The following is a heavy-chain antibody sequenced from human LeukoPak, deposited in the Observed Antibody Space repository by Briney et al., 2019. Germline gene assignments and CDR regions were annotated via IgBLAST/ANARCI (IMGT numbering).Heavy chain of an antibody. CDR2: ISSNGGST. CDR3: ATLGYCSSTSCPKGVY. Sequence: PRGSLRLSCAASGFTFSSYAMHWVRQAPGKGLEYVSAISSNGGSTYYTNSVKGRLTISTDNSKNTLYLQMGSLRAEDMAVYYCATLGYCSSTSCPKGVYWGQGTLVTVSS. J-gene: IGHJ4*02. D-gene: IGHD2-2*01. V-gene: IGHV3-64*01. CDR1: GFTFSSYA.